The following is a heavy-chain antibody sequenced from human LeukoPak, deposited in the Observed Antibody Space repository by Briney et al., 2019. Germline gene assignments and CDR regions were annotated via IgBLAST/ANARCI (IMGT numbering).Heavy chain of an antibody. CDR1: GFTFDDYA. J-gene: IGHJ4*02. D-gene: IGHD6-19*01. CDR3: AKDTSSGRYSSPLMDY. Sequence: GRSLRLSCAASGFTFDDYAMHWVRQAPGKGLEWVSGISWNSGSIGYADSVKGRFTISRDNAKNSLYLQMNSLRAEDTALYYCAKDTSSGRYSSPLMDYWGQGTLVTVSS. V-gene: IGHV3-9*01. CDR2: ISWNSGSI.